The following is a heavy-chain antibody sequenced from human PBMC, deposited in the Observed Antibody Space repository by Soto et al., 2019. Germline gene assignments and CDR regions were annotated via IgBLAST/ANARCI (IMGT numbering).Heavy chain of an antibody. J-gene: IGHJ6*02. D-gene: IGHD6-13*01. V-gene: IGHV1-69*01. CDR3: ARDRIAGSKYYYGMDV. CDR2: IIPIFGTE. CDR1: GGTFSSYA. Sequence: QVRLVQSGAEVKKPGSSVRVSCKASGGTFSSYAISWVQQAPGQGLEWMGGIIPIFGTENYAQKFQGRVTITADESTSTAYMELSSLRSEDTAVYYCARDRIAGSKYYYGMDVWGQGTTVTVSS.